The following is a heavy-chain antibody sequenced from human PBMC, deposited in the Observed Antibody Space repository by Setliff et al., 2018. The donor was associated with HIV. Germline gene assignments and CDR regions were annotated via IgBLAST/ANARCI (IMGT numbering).Heavy chain of an antibody. V-gene: IGHV4-39*01. CDR3: ARLGESGYDFRGFFDF. CDR2: IYYTGNS. CDR1: GDYIGSRAYY. Sequence: PSETLSLTCTVSGDYIGSRAYYWAWISQPPGKGLEWIATIYYTGNSYYNPSLQSRVSISVDTSNNQFSLKLHSVSTSDRGVYFCARLGESGYDFRGFFDFWGPGMLVTVSS. J-gene: IGHJ4*02. D-gene: IGHD5-12*01.